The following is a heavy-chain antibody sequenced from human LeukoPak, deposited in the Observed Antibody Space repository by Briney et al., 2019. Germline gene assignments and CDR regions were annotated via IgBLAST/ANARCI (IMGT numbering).Heavy chain of an antibody. CDR2: INHSGST. CDR3: ARHPVRDIVVVPAAVDI. Sequence: SETLSLTCAVYGVSFSGYYWSWVRQPPGKGLEWIGEINHSGSTNYNPSLKSRVTISVDTSKNQFSLKLSSVTAADTAVYYCARHPVRDIVVVPAAVDIWGQGTMVTVSS. J-gene: IGHJ3*02. V-gene: IGHV4-34*01. CDR1: GVSFSGYY. D-gene: IGHD2-2*01.